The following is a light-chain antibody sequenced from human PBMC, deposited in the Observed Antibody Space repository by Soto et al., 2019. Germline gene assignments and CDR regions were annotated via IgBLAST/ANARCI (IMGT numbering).Light chain of an antibody. CDR2: VAS. V-gene: IGKV3-15*01. CDR3: QQYNVWPLT. Sequence: EIVMTQSPATLSVSPGERATLSCRASQSVSSNVAWYQQKPGQTPKLLIYVASTRATGIPASFSGSGSGTEFTLTISSQQSEDFAVYYCQQYNVWPLTFGRGTKMEFK. CDR1: QSVSSN. J-gene: IGKJ4*01.